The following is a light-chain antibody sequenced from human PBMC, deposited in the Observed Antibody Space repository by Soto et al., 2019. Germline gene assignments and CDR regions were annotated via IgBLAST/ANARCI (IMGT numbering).Light chain of an antibody. V-gene: IGKV1-39*01. CDR2: FAS. CDR1: QSISSY. J-gene: IGKJ2*01. CDR3: LQTDSVPYT. Sequence: DIQMPQSPSSLSASVGDRVTLTCRASQSISSYLNWYQLKPGRPPKLLIYFASSLQAGDPSRFSGAGSETDFTLTITDLQPEDFTSYFCLQTDSVPYTFGQGT.